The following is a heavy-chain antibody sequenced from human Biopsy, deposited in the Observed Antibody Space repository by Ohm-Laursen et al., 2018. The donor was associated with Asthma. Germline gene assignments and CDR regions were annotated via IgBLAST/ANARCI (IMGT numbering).Heavy chain of an antibody. V-gene: IGHV1-46*01. J-gene: IGHJ4*02. Sequence: AASVKVSCKASGYTFTSYGISWVRQAPGQGLEWMGIINPSGGSTSYAQKFQGRVTMTRDTSTSTVYMELSSLRSEDTAVYYCARAGALIVGATMGYWGQGTLVTVSS. D-gene: IGHD1-26*01. CDR2: INPSGGST. CDR3: ARAGALIVGATMGY. CDR1: GYTFTSYG.